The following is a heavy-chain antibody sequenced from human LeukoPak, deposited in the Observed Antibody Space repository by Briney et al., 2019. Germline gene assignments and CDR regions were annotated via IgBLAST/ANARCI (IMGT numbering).Heavy chain of an antibody. J-gene: IGHJ2*01. CDR3: ACSGYCSGGSCYLRYWYFDL. V-gene: IGHV3-23*01. D-gene: IGHD2-15*01. CDR1: GFTFSSYA. CDR2: ISGSGDST. Sequence: GGSLRLSCAASGFTFSSYAMSWVRQAPGKGLEWVSAISGSGDSTYYADSVKGRLTISRDNSKNTLYLQMNSLRAADTAVYYCACSGYCSGGSCYLRYWYFDLWGRGTLVTVSS.